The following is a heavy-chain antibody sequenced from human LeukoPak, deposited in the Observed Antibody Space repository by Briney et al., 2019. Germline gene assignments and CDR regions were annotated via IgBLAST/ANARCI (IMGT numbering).Heavy chain of an antibody. CDR1: GGTFSSYA. Sequence: ASVKVSCKASGGTFSSYAVSWVRQAPGQGLEWMGRIIPILGIANYAQKFQGRVTITADKSTSTAYMELSSLRSEDTAVYYCARDLITVTHDYWGQGTLVTVSS. CDR2: IIPILGIA. V-gene: IGHV1-69*04. J-gene: IGHJ4*02. D-gene: IGHD4-17*01. CDR3: ARDLITVTHDY.